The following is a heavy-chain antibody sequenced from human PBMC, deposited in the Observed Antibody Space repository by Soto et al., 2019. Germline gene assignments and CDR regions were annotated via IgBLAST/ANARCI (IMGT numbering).Heavy chain of an antibody. J-gene: IGHJ6*04. CDR3: GKDRFALWSPTPPDYHYFHGMAV. CDR1: GFTVSTYS. CDR2: ISYDGSNK. D-gene: IGHD3-10*01. Sequence: GGSLRLSCAASGFTVSTYSMHWVRQAPGKGLEWVAVISYDGSNKYYADSVKGRFTISRDNSKNTLYLQMNSLRAEDTAVYYCGKDRFALWSPTPPDYHYFHGMAVWGKGTPAPVS. V-gene: IGHV3-30-3*01.